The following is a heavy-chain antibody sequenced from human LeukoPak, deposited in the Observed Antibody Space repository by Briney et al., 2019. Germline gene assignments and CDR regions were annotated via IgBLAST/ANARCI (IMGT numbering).Heavy chain of an antibody. V-gene: IGHV4-34*01. D-gene: IGHD1-26*01. CDR1: GGSFSGYY. CDR3: ARDVYGSYYESDY. Sequence: SETLSLTCAVYGGSFSGYYWSWIRQPPGKGLEWIGEINHSGSTNYNPSLKSRVTISVDTSKNQFSLKLSSVTAADTAVYYCARDVYGSYYESDYWGQGTLVTVSS. J-gene: IGHJ4*02. CDR2: INHSGST.